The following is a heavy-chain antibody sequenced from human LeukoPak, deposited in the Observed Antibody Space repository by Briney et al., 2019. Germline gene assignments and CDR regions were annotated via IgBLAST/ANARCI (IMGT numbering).Heavy chain of an antibody. D-gene: IGHD6-13*01. Sequence: PGGSLRLSCAASGFTLSSNYMSWVRQAPGKGLEWVSVIYSGGSTYYADSVKGRFTISRDNSKNTLYLPMNSLRAEDTAVYYCARDRMAAAGTWFDYWGQGTLVTVSS. V-gene: IGHV3-53*01. CDR3: ARDRMAAAGTWFDY. CDR1: GFTLSSNY. CDR2: IYSGGST. J-gene: IGHJ4*02.